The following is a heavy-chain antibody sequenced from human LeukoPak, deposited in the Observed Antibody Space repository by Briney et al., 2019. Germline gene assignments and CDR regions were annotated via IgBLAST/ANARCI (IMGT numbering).Heavy chain of an antibody. J-gene: IGHJ4*02. V-gene: IGHV3-74*01. CDR3: ARANYDYGDYEAYFDY. D-gene: IGHD4-17*01. CDR1: GFTFSSYW. Sequence: GGSLRLSCAASGFTFSSYWMHWVRQAPGKGLVWVSRINSDGSSTSYADSVKGRFTISRDNAKNTLYLQMNSLRAEDTAVYYCARANYDYGDYEAYFDYWGQGTLVTVSS. CDR2: INSDGSST.